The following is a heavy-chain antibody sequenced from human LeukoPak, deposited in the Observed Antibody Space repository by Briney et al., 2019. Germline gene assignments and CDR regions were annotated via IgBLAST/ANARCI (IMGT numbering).Heavy chain of an antibody. V-gene: IGHV4-34*01. J-gene: IGHJ5*02. CDR1: GFTFSIYT. D-gene: IGHD1-7*01. Sequence: PGGSLRLSCSASGFTFSIYTMHWIRQPPGKGLEWIGEINHSGSTNYNPSLKSRVTISVDTSKNQFSLKLSSVTAADTAVYYCARVSQSLDTGTTAWDWFDPWGRGTLVTVSS. CDR2: INHSGST. CDR3: ARVSQSLDTGTTAWDWFDP.